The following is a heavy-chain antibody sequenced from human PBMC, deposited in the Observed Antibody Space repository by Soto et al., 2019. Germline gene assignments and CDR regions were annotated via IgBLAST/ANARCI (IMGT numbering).Heavy chain of an antibody. Sequence: ASLPVACKASRSIFTSFHMHWVREAPGQGLEWMGVINPSTGSTSYEQKFQGRVTMTRDTSTSTVYMVLSSLRSEDTAVYYCARRAAAGLTYFDGWGQGNPVTV. V-gene: IGHV1-46*01. CDR1: RSIFTSFH. D-gene: IGHD6-13*01. CDR2: INPSTGST. CDR3: ARRAAAGLTYFDG. J-gene: IGHJ4*02.